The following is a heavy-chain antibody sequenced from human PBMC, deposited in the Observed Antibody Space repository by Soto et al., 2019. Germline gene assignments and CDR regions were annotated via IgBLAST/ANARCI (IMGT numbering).Heavy chain of an antibody. D-gene: IGHD6-19*01. Sequence: QVTLKESGPVLVKPTETLTLTCTVSGFSLSNARMGVSWIRQPPGKPLEWLAHIFSNGEKSYSTSLKSRLTIYKEIHKSQVVLTFTNMDPVDTATYYCARITQSSGWPNFDCWGQGTLVTVCS. CDR2: IFSNGEK. V-gene: IGHV2-26*01. CDR1: GFSLSNARMG. CDR3: ARITQSSGWPNFDC. J-gene: IGHJ4*02.